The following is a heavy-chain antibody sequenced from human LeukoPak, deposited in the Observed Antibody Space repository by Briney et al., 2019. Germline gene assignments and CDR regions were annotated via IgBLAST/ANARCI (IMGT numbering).Heavy chain of an antibody. CDR1: GLNFGESA. CDR2: ISADGGT. CDR3: AKESGEFDY. Sequence: PGGSLRLSCVASGLNFGESAMHWVRQAPGKGLEWVSLISADGGTFSADSVKGRFSISRDSSKNSLYLQMDSLRSEDTAMYYCAKESGEFDYWGQGTLVVVSS. J-gene: IGHJ4*02. V-gene: IGHV3-43*02.